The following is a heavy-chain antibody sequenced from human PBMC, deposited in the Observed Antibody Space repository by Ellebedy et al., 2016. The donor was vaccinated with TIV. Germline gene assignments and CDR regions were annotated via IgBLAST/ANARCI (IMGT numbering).Heavy chain of an antibody. CDR3: ARQDYYGSGRLLWSD. V-gene: IGHV5-51*01. CDR1: GYTFTDYW. D-gene: IGHD3-10*01. Sequence: GESLKISCKGSGYTFTDYWIGWVRLVAGKGLEWMAIIYPGGSDITYSPAFQGHVTISVDKSITTAYLHWSSLKTSDTAMYYCARQDYYGSGRLLWSDWGQGTLVTVSA. J-gene: IGHJ4*02. CDR2: IYPGGSDI.